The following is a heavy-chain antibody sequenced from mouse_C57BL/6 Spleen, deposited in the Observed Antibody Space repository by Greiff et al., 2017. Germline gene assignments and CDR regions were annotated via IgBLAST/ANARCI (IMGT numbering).Heavy chain of an antibody. J-gene: IGHJ3*01. D-gene: IGHD1-1*01. CDR1: GFTFSDYY. V-gene: IGHV5-16*01. CDR2: INYDGSSS. Sequence: EVMLVESEGGLVQPGSSMKLSCTASGFTFSDYYLACVRQVPEKGLEWVANINYDGSSSYSLDSLQSRFIISRDNAKNILYLQMSSRKSEDTATYYCARDREYYGRSYGVAYWGQGTLVTVSA. CDR3: ARDREYYGRSYGVAY.